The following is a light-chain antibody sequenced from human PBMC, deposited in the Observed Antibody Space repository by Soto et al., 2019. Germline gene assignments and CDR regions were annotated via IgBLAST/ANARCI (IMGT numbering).Light chain of an antibody. CDR3: RHFDSDPT. CDR1: QSVGSNY. CDR2: GAS. V-gene: IGKV3-20*01. Sequence: EIVLTQSPDTLSLSPGERATLSCRASQSVGSNYLAWYQQKTGQAPRLLIYGASNRTTGIPDRFGGSGSGTDFTLTISRLDREDVSVYHCRHFDSDPTFGVVTKVEIK. J-gene: IGKJ4*01.